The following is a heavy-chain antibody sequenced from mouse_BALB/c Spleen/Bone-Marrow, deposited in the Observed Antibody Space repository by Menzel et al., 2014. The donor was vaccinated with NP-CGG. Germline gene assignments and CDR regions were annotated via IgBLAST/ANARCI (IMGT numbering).Heavy chain of an antibody. CDR1: GDSITSGY. J-gene: IGHJ4*01. CDR3: ARHRYGYYYAMDC. V-gene: IGHV3-8*02. CDR2: ISYSGST. Sequence: EVKVVESGPSLVKPSQTLSLTCSVTGDSITSGYWNWIRKFPGNKLEYMGYISYSGSTYYNPSLKSRTSITRDTSKNQYYLQLNSVTTEDTATYYCARHRYGYYYAMDCWGQGTSVTVSS. D-gene: IGHD2-14*01.